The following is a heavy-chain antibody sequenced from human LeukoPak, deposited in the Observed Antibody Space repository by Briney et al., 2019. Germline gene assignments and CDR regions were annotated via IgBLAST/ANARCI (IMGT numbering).Heavy chain of an antibody. CDR2: IKNKVNSYTT. J-gene: IGHJ4*02. Sequence: PGGSLRLSCAVSGFSFSDPYVDWVRQAPGKGLEWVGRIKNKVNSYTTEYAASVKGRFTISRDDLKNSLYLQMNSLKIEDTAVYYCARVERGNYLNYWGQGTLVTVSS. D-gene: IGHD1-1*01. V-gene: IGHV3-72*01. CDR3: ARVERGNYLNY. CDR1: GFSFSDPY.